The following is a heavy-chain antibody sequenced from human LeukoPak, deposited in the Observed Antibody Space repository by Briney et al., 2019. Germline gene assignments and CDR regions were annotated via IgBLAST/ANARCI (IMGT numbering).Heavy chain of an antibody. J-gene: IGHJ4*02. CDR1: GFTFSSYS. CDR2: ISSSSSYI. V-gene: IGHV3-21*01. CDR3: AKDRSWFGELFDY. Sequence: PGGSLRLSCAASGFTFSSYSMNWVRQAPGKGLEWVSSISSSSSYIYYADSVKGRFTISRDNAKNSLYLQMNSLRVEDTAVYYCAKDRSWFGELFDYWGQGTLVTVSS. D-gene: IGHD3-10*01.